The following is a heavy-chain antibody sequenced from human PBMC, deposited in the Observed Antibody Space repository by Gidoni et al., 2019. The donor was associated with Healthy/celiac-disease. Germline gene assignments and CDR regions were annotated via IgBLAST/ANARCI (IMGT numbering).Heavy chain of an antibody. D-gene: IGHD3-3*01. V-gene: IGHV3-23*01. CDR1: GFTFSSYA. Sequence: EVQPLESGGGLVQPGGSLRLSCAASGFTFSSYAMSWVRQAPGKGLEWVSAISGSGGSTYYADSVKGRFTISRDNSKNTLYLQMNSLRAEDTAVYYCAKGGTIYYYYGMDVWGQGTTVTVSS. J-gene: IGHJ6*02. CDR3: AKGGTIYYYYGMDV. CDR2: ISGSGGST.